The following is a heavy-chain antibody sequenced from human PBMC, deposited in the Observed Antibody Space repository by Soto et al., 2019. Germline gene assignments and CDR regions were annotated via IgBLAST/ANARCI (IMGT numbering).Heavy chain of an antibody. J-gene: IGHJ3*02. CDR1: GFSLSTRGVG. Sequence: QITLKESGPTLVKPTQTLTLTCTFSGFSLSTRGVGVGWIRQPPGKALEWLALIFWDDDKRYSPSLKSRLTITKDTSKNQVVLTMTNMDPVDTATYYCAHRPSSSFYDILTGYYLDVFDIWGPGTMGSVSS. CDR2: IFWDDDK. V-gene: IGHV2-5*02. CDR3: AHRPSSSFYDILTGYYLDVFDI. D-gene: IGHD3-9*01.